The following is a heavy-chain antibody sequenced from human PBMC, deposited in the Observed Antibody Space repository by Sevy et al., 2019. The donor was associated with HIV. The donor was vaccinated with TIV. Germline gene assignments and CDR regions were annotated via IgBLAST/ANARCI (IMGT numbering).Heavy chain of an antibody. CDR1: GFTFSTYG. CDR3: AKDHAYNTQWLRNFFDP. V-gene: IGHV3-30*18. D-gene: IGHD6-19*01. CDR2: ISYDGSNK. Sequence: GGSLRLSCTASGFTFSTYGMHWVRQAPGRGLEWVAVISYDGSNKYYTDSVKGRFTISRDNSKNTLLMQMNSLRAEDTAVYYCAKDHAYNTQWLRNFFDPWGQGTLVTVSS. J-gene: IGHJ5*02.